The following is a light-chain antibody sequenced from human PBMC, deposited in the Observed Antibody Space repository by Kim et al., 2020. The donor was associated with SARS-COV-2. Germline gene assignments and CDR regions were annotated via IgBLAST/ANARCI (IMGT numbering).Light chain of an antibody. Sequence: ENVLTQSPGTLSLSPGERATLSCRASQSVSSNYLAWYQQKPGQAPRLLIYGASSRASGIPDRFSGSGSGTDFTLTISRLEPEDCAVYYCQQYENSPWTFGQGTKVDIK. CDR3: QQYENSPWT. CDR1: QSVSSNY. J-gene: IGKJ1*01. V-gene: IGKV3-20*01. CDR2: GAS.